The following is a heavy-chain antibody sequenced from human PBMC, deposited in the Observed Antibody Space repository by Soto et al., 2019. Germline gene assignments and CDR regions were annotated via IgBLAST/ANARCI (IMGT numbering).Heavy chain of an antibody. CDR3: ARERRDGYNTAFDY. V-gene: IGHV3-48*03. J-gene: IGHJ4*02. CDR1: GFTFSSYE. D-gene: IGHD5-12*01. CDR2: ISSSGSTI. Sequence: EVQLVESGGGLVQPGGSLRLSCAASGFTFSSYEMNWVRQDPGKGLEWVSYISSSGSTIYYADSVKGRFTISRDNAKNSLYLQMNSLRAEDTAVYYCARERRDGYNTAFDYWGQGTLVTVSS.